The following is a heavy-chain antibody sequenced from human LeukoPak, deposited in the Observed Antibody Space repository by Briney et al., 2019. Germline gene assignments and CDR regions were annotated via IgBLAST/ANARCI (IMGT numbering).Heavy chain of an antibody. D-gene: IGHD3-10*01. CDR3: ARGPHYYGSGRPYYYYYYYMDV. J-gene: IGHJ6*03. V-gene: IGHV1-8*03. Sequence: ASVKVSCKASGYTFTSYDINWVRQATGQGLEWMGWMNPNSGNTGYAQKFQGRVTITRNTSISTAYMELSSLRSEDTAVYYCARGPHYYGSGRPYYYYYYYMDVWGKGTTVTASS. CDR1: GYTFTSYD. CDR2: MNPNSGNT.